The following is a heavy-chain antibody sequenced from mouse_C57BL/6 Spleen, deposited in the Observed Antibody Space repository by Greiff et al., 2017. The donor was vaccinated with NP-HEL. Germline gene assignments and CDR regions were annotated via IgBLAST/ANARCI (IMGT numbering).Heavy chain of an antibody. V-gene: IGHV1-15*01. D-gene: IGHD1-1*01. CDR3: TRERDYYGSSYVYFDV. CDR1: GYTFTDYE. J-gene: IGHJ1*03. Sequence: QVQLQQSGAELVRPGASVTLSCKASGYTFTDYEMHWVKQTPVHGLEWIGAIDPETGGTAYNQKFKGKAILTADKYSSTAYMELRSLTSEDSAVYYCTRERDYYGSSYVYFDVWGTGTTVTVSS. CDR2: IDPETGGT.